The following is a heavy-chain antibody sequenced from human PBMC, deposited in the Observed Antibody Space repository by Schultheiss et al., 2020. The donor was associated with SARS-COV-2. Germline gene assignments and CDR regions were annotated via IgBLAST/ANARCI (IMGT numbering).Heavy chain of an antibody. J-gene: IGHJ6*02. CDR3: ARQYTRGSGTSMDV. Sequence: GSLRLSCSISGGSINNYYWSWIRQPPGKGLECLGYIFYTGETNYNPALKSRVTISVDTSKNQLSLKLTSVTAADTAIYYCARQYTRGSGTSMDVWGQGTAVTVSS. CDR1: GGSINNYY. D-gene: IGHD3-10*01. CDR2: IFYTGET. V-gene: IGHV4-59*08.